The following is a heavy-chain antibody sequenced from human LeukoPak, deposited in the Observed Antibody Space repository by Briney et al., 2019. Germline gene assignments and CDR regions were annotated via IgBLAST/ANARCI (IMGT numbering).Heavy chain of an antibody. D-gene: IGHD3-10*01. CDR3: AREGTMIRGIVTHLFDY. Sequence: QPGGSLRLSCVASGFTFSSHWMSWVRQAPGKGLEWVANIKQDGSEKYYVDSVKGRFTISRDNAKNSLDLQMNSLRAEDTALYYCAREGTMIRGIVTHLFDYWAQGILVTVSS. CDR2: IKQDGSEK. CDR1: GFTFSSHW. J-gene: IGHJ4*02. V-gene: IGHV3-7*04.